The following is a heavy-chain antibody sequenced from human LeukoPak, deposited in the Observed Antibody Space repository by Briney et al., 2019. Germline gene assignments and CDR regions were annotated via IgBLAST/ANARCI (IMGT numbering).Heavy chain of an antibody. CDR3: AKELGYCSSTSCHY. D-gene: IGHD2-2*01. V-gene: IGHV3-30*02. CDR1: GFTFSSYG. CDR2: IRYDGSNK. Sequence: GGSLRLSCAASGFTFSSYGMHWVRQAPGKGLEWVAFIRYDGSNKYYADSVKGRFTISRDNSKNTLYLQMNSLRAEDTVVYYCAKELGYCSSTSCHYWGQGTLVTVSS. J-gene: IGHJ4*02.